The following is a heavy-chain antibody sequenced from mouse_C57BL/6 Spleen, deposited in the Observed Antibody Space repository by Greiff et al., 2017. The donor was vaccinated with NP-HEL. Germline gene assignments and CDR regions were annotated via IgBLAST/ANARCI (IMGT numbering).Heavy chain of an antibody. CDR1: GYTFTDYN. Sequence: EVQLQQSGPELVKPGASVKMSCKASGYTFTDYNMHWVKQSHGKSLEWIGYINPNNGGTSYNQKFKGKATLTVNKSSSTAYMELRSLTSEDSAVYYCARYGGSSYLFAYWGQGTLVTVSA. CDR3: ARYGGSSYLFAY. J-gene: IGHJ3*01. CDR2: INPNNGGT. D-gene: IGHD1-1*01. V-gene: IGHV1-22*01.